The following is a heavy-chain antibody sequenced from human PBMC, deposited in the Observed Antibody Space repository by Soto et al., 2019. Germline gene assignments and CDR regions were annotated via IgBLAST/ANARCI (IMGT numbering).Heavy chain of an antibody. CDR1: GGSISGRNW. CDR2: IYHSGST. CDR3: ARGGDYVWGSYRGFDY. V-gene: IGHV4-4*02. D-gene: IGHD3-16*02. Sequence: SETLSLTCAVSGGSISGRNWWSWVRQPPGKGLEWIGEIYHSGSTNYNPSLKSRVTISVDKSKNQFSLNLSSVTAADTAVYYCARGGDYVWGSYRGFDYWGQGTPVTVSS. J-gene: IGHJ4*02.